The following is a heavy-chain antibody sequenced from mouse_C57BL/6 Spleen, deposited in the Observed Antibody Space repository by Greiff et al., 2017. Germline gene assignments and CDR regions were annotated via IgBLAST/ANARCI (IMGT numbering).Heavy chain of an antibody. V-gene: IGHV14-3*01. D-gene: IGHD2-2*01. CDR2: IDPANGNT. Sequence: EVQLQESVAELVRPGASVKLSCTASGFNIKNTYMHWVKQRPEQGLEWIGRIDPANGNTKYAPKFQGKATITADTSSNTAYLQLSSLTSEDTAIYYGARGWGYDVYYFDYWGQGTTLTVSS. CDR3: ARGWGYDVYYFDY. J-gene: IGHJ2*01. CDR1: GFNIKNTY.